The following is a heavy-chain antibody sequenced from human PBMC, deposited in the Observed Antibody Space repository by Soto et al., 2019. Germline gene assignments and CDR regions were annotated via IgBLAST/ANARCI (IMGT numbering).Heavy chain of an antibody. J-gene: IGHJ4*02. Sequence: QVQLQESGPGLVEPSQTLSLTCTVSGGSISSGGYYWSWIRQPPGKGLEWVGHIYNSGSTYSNPSLGSRGTISVDTSKNQFSLKLSSVTAADTAVYYCARGPSADKVDYWGQGTLVTVSS. D-gene: IGHD3-3*01. CDR2: IYNSGST. CDR3: ARGPSADKVDY. V-gene: IGHV4-30-4*01. CDR1: GGSISSGGYY.